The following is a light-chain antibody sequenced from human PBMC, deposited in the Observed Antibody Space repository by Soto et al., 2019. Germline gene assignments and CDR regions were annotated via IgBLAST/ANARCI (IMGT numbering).Light chain of an antibody. CDR2: GNT. J-gene: IGLJ3*02. Sequence: QSVLTQPPSVSGAPGQRVTISCTGSSSNIGAGYAVHWYQQLPGTAPKLLIYGNTNRPSGVPDRFSGSKSATSASLAITGLQAEDEADYYCQSYDSSLSGSRFGGGTKLTVL. CDR1: SSNIGAGYA. V-gene: IGLV1-40*01. CDR3: QSYDSSLSGSR.